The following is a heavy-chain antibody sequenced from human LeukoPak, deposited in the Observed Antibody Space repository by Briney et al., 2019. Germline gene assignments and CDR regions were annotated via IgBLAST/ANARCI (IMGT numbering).Heavy chain of an antibody. J-gene: IGHJ3*02. Sequence: GGSLRLSCAASGFTFSRNGMTWVRQAPGKGLEWVSAISGSGGGSTYYADSVKGRFTISRDNSKNTLYLQMNSLRAEDTAVYYCAKQSWVPSALYSFDIWGQGTMVTVSS. D-gene: IGHD1-26*01. CDR3: AKQSWVPSALYSFDI. CDR2: ISGSGGGST. V-gene: IGHV3-23*01. CDR1: GFTFSRNG.